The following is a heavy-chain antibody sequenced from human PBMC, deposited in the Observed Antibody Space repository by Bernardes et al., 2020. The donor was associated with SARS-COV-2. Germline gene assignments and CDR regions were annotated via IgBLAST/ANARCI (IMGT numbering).Heavy chain of an antibody. CDR2: ISSDGRTI. CDR1: GFTFSTSW. Sequence: GGSLRLSCAASGFTFSTSWMHWVRQAPGKGLVWVSRISSDGRTISYADSVKGRFTISKDYARNTLFLQMNSLRAEDTAVYFCARAPQDYYESYDYWGQGTLVTVSS. V-gene: IGHV3-74*01. J-gene: IGHJ4*02. CDR3: ARAPQDYYESYDY. D-gene: IGHD3-22*01.